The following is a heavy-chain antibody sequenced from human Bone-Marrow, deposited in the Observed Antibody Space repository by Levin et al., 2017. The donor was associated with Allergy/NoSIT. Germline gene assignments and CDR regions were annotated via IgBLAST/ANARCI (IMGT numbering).Heavy chain of an antibody. D-gene: IGHD4-23*01. J-gene: IGHJ3*02. V-gene: IGHV4-31*03. CDR1: GGSISSDNYY. CDR2: IHHSGRA. CDR3: AREIITVVEGGDGFAI. Sequence: SETLSLTCTVSGGSISSDNYYWSWIRQHPGKGLEWIGYIHHSGRAFYNPSLKSRVTISVDTSKNQFSLRLSSVTAADTAMYYCAREIITVVEGGDGFAIRGQGTVVTVSS.